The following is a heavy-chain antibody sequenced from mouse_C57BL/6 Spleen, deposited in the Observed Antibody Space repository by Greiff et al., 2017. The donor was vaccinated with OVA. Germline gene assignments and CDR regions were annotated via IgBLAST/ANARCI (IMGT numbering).Heavy chain of an antibody. V-gene: IGHV5-6*01. CDR1: GFTFSSYG. CDR2: ISSGGSYT. Sequence: EVMLVESGGDLVKPGGSLKLSCAASGFTFSSYGMSWVRQTPDQRLEWVATISSGGSYTYYPDSVKGRFTISRDNAKNTLYLQMSSLKSEDTAMYYCASPISTVVATGYWYFDVWGTGTTVTVSS. J-gene: IGHJ1*03. CDR3: ASPISTVVATGYWYFDV. D-gene: IGHD1-1*01.